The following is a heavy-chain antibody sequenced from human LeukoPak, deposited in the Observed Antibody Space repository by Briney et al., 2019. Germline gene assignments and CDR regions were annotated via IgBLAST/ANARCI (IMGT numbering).Heavy chain of an antibody. J-gene: IGHJ4*02. CDR2: ISWNSGSI. D-gene: IGHD6-13*01. CDR1: GFTFDDYA. CDR3: AKDLGGAAALRPLDY. Sequence: PGGSLRLSCAASGFTFDDYAMHWVRQAPGKGLEWVSGISWNSGSIGYADSVKGRFTISRDNSKNTLYLQMNSLRAEDTAVYYCAKDLGGAAALRPLDYWGQGTLVTVSS. V-gene: IGHV3-9*01.